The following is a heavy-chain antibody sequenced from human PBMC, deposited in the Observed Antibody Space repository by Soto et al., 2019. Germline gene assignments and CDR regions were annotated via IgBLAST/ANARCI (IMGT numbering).Heavy chain of an antibody. J-gene: IGHJ6*02. CDR2: INPSGGST. V-gene: IGHV1-46*01. D-gene: IGHD5-18*01. CDR3: ARGTAVTDKVNYGLDV. Sequence: ASVKVSCKASGYTFTSYYMHWVRQAPVQGLEWMGIINPSGGSTSYAQKFQGRVTMTTDTSTTTANMELRSLRSDDTAVYYCARGTAVTDKVNYGLDVWGQGTTVTVSS. CDR1: GYTFTSYY.